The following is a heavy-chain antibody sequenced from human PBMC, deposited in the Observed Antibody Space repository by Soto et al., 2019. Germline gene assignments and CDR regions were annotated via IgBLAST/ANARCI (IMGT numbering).Heavy chain of an antibody. CDR1: GGTFSSYT. J-gene: IGHJ4*02. V-gene: IGHV1-69*02. D-gene: IGHD3-10*01. CDR3: ASASGSGSYAYFDY. Sequence: QVQLVQSGAEVKKPGSSVKVSCKASGGTFSSYTISWVRQAPGQGLEWMGRIIPILGIANYAQKFQGRVTITADKLTSTAYMELSSLRSEDTAVYYCASASGSGSYAYFDYWGQGTLVTVSS. CDR2: IIPILGIA.